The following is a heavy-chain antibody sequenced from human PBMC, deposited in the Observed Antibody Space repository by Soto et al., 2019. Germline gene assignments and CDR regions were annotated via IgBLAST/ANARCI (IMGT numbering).Heavy chain of an antibody. CDR1: GGTFSSNA. CDR3: ARERAYCGGDCYSRAFDY. V-gene: IGHV1-69*13. J-gene: IGHJ4*02. CDR2: IIPIFGTA. D-gene: IGHD2-21*02. Sequence: ASVKVSCKASGGTFSSNAISWVRQAPGQGLEWMGGIIPIFGTANYAQKFQGRVTITADESTSTAYMELSSLRSEDTAVYYCARERAYCGGDCYSRAFDYWGQGTLVTVSS.